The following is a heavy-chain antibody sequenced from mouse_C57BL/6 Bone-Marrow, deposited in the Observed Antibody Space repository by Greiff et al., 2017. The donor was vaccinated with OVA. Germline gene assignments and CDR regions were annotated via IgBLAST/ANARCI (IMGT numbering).Heavy chain of an antibody. CDR1: GYTFTSYW. D-gene: IGHD2-5*01. CDR2: IYPSDSET. V-gene: IGHV1-61*01. CDR3: ARPLGYSNPMDY. J-gene: IGHJ4*01. Sequence: VQLQQPGAELVRPGSSVKLSCKASGYTFTSYWMDWVKQRPGQGLEWIGNIYPSDSETHYNQKFKDKATLTVDKSSSTAYMQLSSLTSEDSAVYYCARPLGYSNPMDYWGKGTSVTVSS.